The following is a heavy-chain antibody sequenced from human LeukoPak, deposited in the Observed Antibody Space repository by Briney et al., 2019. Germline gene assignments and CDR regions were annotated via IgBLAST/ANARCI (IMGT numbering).Heavy chain of an antibody. CDR1: GFTSNTYA. Sequence: GGSLRLSCAASGFTSNTYAMHWVRQAPGKRLEWVAVISNDGDDTHFADSVKGRFTISRDNSKNTLFLQMNSLRAEDTAVYYCAKDHVITSANYYFDCWGQGTLVTVSS. CDR2: ISNDGDDT. J-gene: IGHJ4*02. D-gene: IGHD3-10*01. V-gene: IGHV3-30*18. CDR3: AKDHVITSANYYFDC.